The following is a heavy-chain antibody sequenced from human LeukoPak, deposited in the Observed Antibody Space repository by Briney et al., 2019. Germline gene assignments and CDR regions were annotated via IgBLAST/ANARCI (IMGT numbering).Heavy chain of an antibody. J-gene: IGHJ6*03. V-gene: IGHV4-59*01. CDR1: GRSISSYY. Sequence: SETLSLTCTVSGRSISSYYWSWIRQPPGKGLEWIGYIYYSGSTNYNPSLKSRVTISVDTSKNQFSLKLSSVTAADTAVYYCARSIQYYDFWSGGYYMDVWGKGTTVTVSS. CDR2: IYYSGST. D-gene: IGHD3-3*01. CDR3: ARSIQYYDFWSGGYYMDV.